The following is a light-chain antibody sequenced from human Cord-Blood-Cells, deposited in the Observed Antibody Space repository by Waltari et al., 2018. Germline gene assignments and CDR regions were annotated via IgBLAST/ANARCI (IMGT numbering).Light chain of an antibody. V-gene: IGLV5-45*02. CDR1: SGINVGTYR. CDR3: MIWHSSAWV. Sequence: QAVLTQPSSLSASPGASASLTSTLRSGINVGTYRQYWYQQKPGSPPQYLLRYKSDSDKQQGSGVPSRFSGSKDASANAGILLISGLQSEDEADYYCMIWHSSAWVFGGGTKLTVL. J-gene: IGLJ3*02. CDR2: YKSDSDK.